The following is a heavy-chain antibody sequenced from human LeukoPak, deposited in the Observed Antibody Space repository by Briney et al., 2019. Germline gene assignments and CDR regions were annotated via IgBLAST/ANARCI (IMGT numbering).Heavy chain of an antibody. CDR3: ARGPSGYHNT. CDR2: ISSSSSYI. Sequence: GGSLRLSCAASTFTFSNYWMHWVRQAPGKGLEWVSSISSSSSYIYYADSVKGRFTISRDNAKNSLYLQMNSLRAEDTAVYYCARGPSGYHNTGGQGTLVTVSS. D-gene: IGHD5-12*01. J-gene: IGHJ4*02. CDR1: TFTFSNYW. V-gene: IGHV3-21*01.